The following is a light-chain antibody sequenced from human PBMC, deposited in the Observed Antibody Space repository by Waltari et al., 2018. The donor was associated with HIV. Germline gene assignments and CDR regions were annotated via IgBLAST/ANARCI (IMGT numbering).Light chain of an antibody. Sequence: VMTQSPEPLAVSLGERAHIQRKSSPSVLYSSNNKNYLAWYQQKPGQPPKLLIYWASTRESGVPDRFSGSGSGTDFTLTISSLQAEDVAVYYCQQYYSTLWTFGQGTKVEIK. J-gene: IGKJ1*01. CDR3: QQYYSTLWT. CDR2: WAS. CDR1: PSVLYSSNNKNY. V-gene: IGKV4-1*01.